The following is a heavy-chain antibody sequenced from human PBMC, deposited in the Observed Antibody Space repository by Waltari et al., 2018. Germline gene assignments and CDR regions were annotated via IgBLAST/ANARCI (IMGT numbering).Heavy chain of an antibody. CDR3: ARVRKIIAVAGIKPGWEFDY. D-gene: IGHD6-19*01. Sequence: QVQLVQSGAEVKKPGASVKVSCKASGYTFTSYYMHWVRQAPGQGLGWMGIINPSGGSTSYAQKFQGRVTMTRDTSTSTVYMELSSLRSEDTAVYYCARVRKIIAVAGIKPGWEFDYWGQGTLVTVSS. CDR1: GYTFTSYY. J-gene: IGHJ4*02. V-gene: IGHV1-46*01. CDR2: INPSGGST.